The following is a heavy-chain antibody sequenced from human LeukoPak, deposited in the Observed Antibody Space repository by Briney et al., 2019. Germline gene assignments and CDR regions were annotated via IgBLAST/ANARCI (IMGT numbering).Heavy chain of an antibody. CDR1: GGSISSYY. D-gene: IGHD3-10*01. CDR2: IYYSGST. CDR3: ARELPSRNWFDP. V-gene: IGHV4-59*12. J-gene: IGHJ5*02. Sequence: SETLSLTCTVSGGSISSYYWSWIRQPPGKGLEWIGYIYYSGSTNYNPSLRSRVTISVDTSKNQFSLKLSSVTAADTAVYYCARELPSRNWFDPWGQGTLVTVSS.